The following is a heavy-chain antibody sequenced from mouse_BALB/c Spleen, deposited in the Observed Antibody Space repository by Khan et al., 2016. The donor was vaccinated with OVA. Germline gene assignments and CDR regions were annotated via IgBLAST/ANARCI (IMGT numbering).Heavy chain of an antibody. CDR2: INPTSGYT. CDR3: ARDRIDY. J-gene: IGHJ2*01. Sequence: QVQLKESGAELAKPGASVKMSCKASGYTFTTYWMHWVKQRPGQGLEWIGYINPTSGYTDYNDKFKDRATLSADKSSSTAYMQLNSLTSEDSAVYYCARDRIDYWGADATLTVSS. CDR1: GYTFTTYW. V-gene: IGHV1-7*01.